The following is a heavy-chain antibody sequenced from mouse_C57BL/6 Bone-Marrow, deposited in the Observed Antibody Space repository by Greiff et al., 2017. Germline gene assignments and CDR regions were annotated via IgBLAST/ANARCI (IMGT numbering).Heavy chain of an antibody. D-gene: IGHD2-2*01. J-gene: IGHJ3*01. Sequence: VQLQQPGAELVKPGASVKLSCRASGYTFTSYYMYWVKQRPGQGPEWIGEIDPSNGGTNFNEKFKRQATLTVATSSSTAHMQLSSLTSEDSAVYYCSGGGYGGFAYWGQGTLVTVSA. CDR2: IDPSNGGT. V-gene: IGHV1S81*02. CDR1: GYTFTSYY. CDR3: SGGGYGGFAY.